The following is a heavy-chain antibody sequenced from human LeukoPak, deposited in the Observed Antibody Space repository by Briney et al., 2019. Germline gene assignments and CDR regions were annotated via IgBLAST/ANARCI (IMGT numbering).Heavy chain of an antibody. D-gene: IGHD1-1*01. CDR3: AKDKTTGTPGGTFDI. Sequence: PGGSLRLSCAASGFTFSTYSMNWVRQAPGKGLEWISYISSSSSTIYYADSVKGRFTISRDNAKNSLYLQMNSLRAEDTAVYYCAKDKTTGTPGGTFDIWGQGTMVTVSS. CDR1: GFTFSTYS. V-gene: IGHV3-48*04. CDR2: ISSSSSTI. J-gene: IGHJ3*02.